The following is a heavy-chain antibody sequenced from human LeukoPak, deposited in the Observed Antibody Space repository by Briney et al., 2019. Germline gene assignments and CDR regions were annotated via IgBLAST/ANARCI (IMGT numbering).Heavy chain of an antibody. CDR3: AGLSGYDPYYFDY. CDR1: GYTFTDYF. Sequence: ASVKVSCKASGYTFTDYFIHWVRQAPGQGLEWMGWINPKSGDTNCAQQFQGRVTMTRDTSISTAYMELSRLTSDDTAVYYCAGLSGYDPYYFDYWGQGTLVTVSS. D-gene: IGHD5-12*01. V-gene: IGHV1-2*02. J-gene: IGHJ4*02. CDR2: INPKSGDT.